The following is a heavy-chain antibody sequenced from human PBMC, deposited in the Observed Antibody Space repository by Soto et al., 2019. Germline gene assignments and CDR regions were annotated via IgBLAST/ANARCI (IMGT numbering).Heavy chain of an antibody. CDR3: ARGAASWTTVKFHYYGMDV. V-gene: IGHV4-39*01. CDR2: IYYSGST. Sequence: ETLSLTCTVSGDSISSSSYYWGWIRQPPGKGLEWIGSIYYSGSTDYNPSLKSRVTISVDTSKNQFSLKLTSVTAADTAVYYCARGAASWTTVKFHYYGMDVWGQGTTVTVSS. D-gene: IGHD4-17*01. CDR1: GDSISSSSYY. J-gene: IGHJ6*02.